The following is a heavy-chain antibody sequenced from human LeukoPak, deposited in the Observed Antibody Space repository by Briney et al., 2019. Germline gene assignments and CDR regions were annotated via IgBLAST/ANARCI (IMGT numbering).Heavy chain of an antibody. V-gene: IGHV1-2*02. CDR2: INPSNGDT. D-gene: IGHD6-19*01. Sequence: VASVKVSCKASGYTFSDYYIHWVRQAPGQELEWMAWINPSNGDTNYAQKFQGRVTMTRDTSISTAYMELTRLISDDTAVYYCARVGSSGWYVHPTLDYWGQGTLVTVSS. CDR3: ARVGSSGWYVHPTLDY. J-gene: IGHJ4*02. CDR1: GYTFSDYY.